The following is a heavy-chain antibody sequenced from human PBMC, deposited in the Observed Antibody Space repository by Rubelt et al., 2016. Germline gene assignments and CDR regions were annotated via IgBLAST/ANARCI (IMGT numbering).Heavy chain of an antibody. CDR1: TFSSYA. V-gene: IGHV3-30*04. D-gene: IGHD1-26*01. Sequence: TFSSYAMHWVRQAPGKGLEWVAVISYDGSNKYYADSVKGRFTISRDNSKDTLYLQMNSLRAEDTAVYYCTTDKGREMGADADYWGQGTLVTVSS. CDR3: TTDKGREMGADADY. CDR2: ISYDGSNK. J-gene: IGHJ4*02.